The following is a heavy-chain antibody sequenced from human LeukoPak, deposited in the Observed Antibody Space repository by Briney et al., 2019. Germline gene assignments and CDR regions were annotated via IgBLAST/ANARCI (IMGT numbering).Heavy chain of an antibody. CDR2: IHSSGNT. J-gene: IGHJ4*02. CDR3: ARDTSSRWYLFDY. Sequence: PSETLSLTCSVSGFSISSGYQWGWIRQSPGKRLEWIGTIHSSGNTDYNPSLESRVTMSVDTSKNEFSLKLNFVTAADTAVYYCARDTSSRWYLFDYWGQGTLVTVSS. V-gene: IGHV4-38-2*02. D-gene: IGHD2-15*01. CDR1: GFSISSGYQ.